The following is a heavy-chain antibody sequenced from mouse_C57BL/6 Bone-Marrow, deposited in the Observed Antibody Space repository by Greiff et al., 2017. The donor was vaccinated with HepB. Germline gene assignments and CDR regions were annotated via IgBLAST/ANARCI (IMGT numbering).Heavy chain of an antibody. CDR2: IRLKSDNYAT. Sequence: EVKLMESGGGLVQPGGSMKLSCVASGFTFSNYWMNWVRQSPEKGLEWVAQIRLKSDNYATHYAESVKGRFTISRDDSKSSVYLQMNNLRAEDTGIYYCTGSSYTGWYFDVWGTGTTVTVSS. CDR1: GFTFSNYW. CDR3: TGSSYTGWYFDV. V-gene: IGHV6-3*01. D-gene: IGHD1-1*01. J-gene: IGHJ1*03.